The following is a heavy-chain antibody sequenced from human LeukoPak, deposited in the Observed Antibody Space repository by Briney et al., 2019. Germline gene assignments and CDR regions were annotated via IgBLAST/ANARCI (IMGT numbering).Heavy chain of an antibody. CDR2: ISGSGGST. CDR1: GFTFSSYA. D-gene: IGHD2-2*01. Sequence: PGGSLRLSCAASGFTFSSYAMSWVRQAPGKGLEWVSAISGSGGSTYYADSVKGRFTISRDNSKNTLYLQMNSLRAEDTAVYYCAKEGVRCSSTSCFCYFDYWGQGTLVTVSS. J-gene: IGHJ4*02. V-gene: IGHV3-23*01. CDR3: AKEGVRCSSTSCFCYFDY.